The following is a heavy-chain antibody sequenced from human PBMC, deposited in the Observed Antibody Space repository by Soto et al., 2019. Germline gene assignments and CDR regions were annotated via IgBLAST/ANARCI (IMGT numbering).Heavy chain of an antibody. Sequence: ASVKVSCKASGYSFTNYAIYWVRQAPGQRLEWMGRIDAGTGNTKYSQQFQGRVTIIRDTSASTAYMELSSLTSEDTAVYYCARGASSGWTSLDHWGQGTPVTVSS. CDR2: IDAGTGNT. D-gene: IGHD6-25*01. CDR3: ARGASSGWTSLDH. V-gene: IGHV1-3*01. J-gene: IGHJ4*02. CDR1: GYSFTNYA.